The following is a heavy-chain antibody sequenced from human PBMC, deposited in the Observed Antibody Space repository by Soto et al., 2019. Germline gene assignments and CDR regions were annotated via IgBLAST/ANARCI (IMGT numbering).Heavy chain of an antibody. J-gene: IGHJ5*02. CDR2: ISYDGSNK. Sequence: GGSLRLSCAASGFTFSSYAMHWVRQAPGKGLEWVAVISYDGSNKYYADSVKGRFTISRDNSKNTLYLQMNSLRAEDTAVYYCARGASAAIRRNWFDPWGQGTLVTVSS. V-gene: IGHV3-30-3*01. CDR3: ARGASAAIRRNWFDP. CDR1: GFTFSSYA. D-gene: IGHD2-2*02.